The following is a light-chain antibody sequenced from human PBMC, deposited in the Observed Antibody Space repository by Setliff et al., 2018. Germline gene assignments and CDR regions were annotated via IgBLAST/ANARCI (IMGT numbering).Light chain of an antibody. V-gene: IGLV2-14*01. Sequence: QSVLAQPASVSGSPGQSIAVSCTGSGSDVGAYKFVSWYQQRPGKAPRLMIYDVSNRPSGVSDRFSGPKSGNTASLTISGLQAEDEADYYCCSYTGTSTPYVFGTGTKVTVL. CDR3: CSYTGTSTPYV. J-gene: IGLJ1*01. CDR1: GSDVGAYKF. CDR2: DVS.